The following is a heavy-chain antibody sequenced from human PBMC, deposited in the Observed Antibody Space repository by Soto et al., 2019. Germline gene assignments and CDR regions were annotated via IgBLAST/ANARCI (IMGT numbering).Heavy chain of an antibody. Sequence: QVQLVQSGVEVKKPGTSAKVSCKASGYTFRRYGINWVRQAPAQGLEWLGWISTYNGYTSSAQTLQGRLTMTTDMSTSTASMELRTLRSDATAVYYWARDAFTLRGNSLALDIWGQGKMVTVSS. V-gene: IGHV1-18*01. CDR3: ARDAFTLRGNSLALDI. CDR1: GYTFRRYG. CDR2: ISTYNGYT. D-gene: IGHD4-4*01. J-gene: IGHJ3*02.